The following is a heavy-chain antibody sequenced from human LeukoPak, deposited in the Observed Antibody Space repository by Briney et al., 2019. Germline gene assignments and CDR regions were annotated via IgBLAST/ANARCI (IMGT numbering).Heavy chain of an antibody. J-gene: IGHJ4*02. D-gene: IGHD5-18*01. CDR3: ARSVDGYSYGFF. V-gene: IGHV1-69*13. Sequence: ASVKVSCKASGGTFSSYAISWVRQAPGQGLERMGGIIPIFGTANYAQKFQGRVTITADESTSTAYMELSSLRSEDTAVYYCARSVDGYSYGFFWGQGTLVTVSS. CDR2: IIPIFGTA. CDR1: GGTFSSYA.